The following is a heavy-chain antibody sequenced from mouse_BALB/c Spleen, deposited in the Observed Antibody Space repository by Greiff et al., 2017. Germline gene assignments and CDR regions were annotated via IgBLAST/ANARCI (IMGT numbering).Heavy chain of an antibody. CDR3: ARDSYEEYYFDY. V-gene: IGHV7-3*02. D-gene: IGHD1-1*01. Sequence: EVQLMESGGGLVQPGGSLRLSCATSGFTFTDYYMSWVRQPPGKALEWLGFIRNKANGYTTEYSASVKGRFTISRDNSQSILYLQMNTLRAEDSATYYCARDSYEEYYFDYWGQGTTLTVSS. J-gene: IGHJ2*01. CDR2: IRNKANGYTT. CDR1: GFTFTDYY.